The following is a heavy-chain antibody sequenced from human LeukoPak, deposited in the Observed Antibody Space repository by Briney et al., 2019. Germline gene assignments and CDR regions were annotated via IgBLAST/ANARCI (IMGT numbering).Heavy chain of an antibody. V-gene: IGHV1-46*01. CDR3: ARDPNIVVVPAAIPNWFDP. D-gene: IGHD2-2*01. CDR1: GYTFTDYY. CDR2: INPSGGST. Sequence: ASVKVSCKASGYTFTDYYIHWVRQAPGQGLEWMGLINPSGGSTNYAQKFQGRVTITADESTSTAYMELSSLRSEDTAVYYCARDPNIVVVPAAIPNWFDPWGQGTLVTVSS. J-gene: IGHJ5*02.